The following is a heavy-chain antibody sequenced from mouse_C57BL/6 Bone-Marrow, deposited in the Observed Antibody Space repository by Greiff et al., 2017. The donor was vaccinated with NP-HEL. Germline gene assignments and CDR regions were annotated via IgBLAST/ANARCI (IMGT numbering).Heavy chain of an antibody. CDR1: EYEFPSHD. V-gene: IGHV5-2*01. CDR2: INSDGGST. Sequence: EVQRVESGGGLVQPGESLKLSCESNEYEFPSHDMSWVRKTPEKRLELVAAINSDGGSTYYPDSVKGRFTISRDNAKNTLYLQMSSLKSEDTAMYYCASPYDYDVAWFAYWGQGTLVTVSA. J-gene: IGHJ3*01. CDR3: ASPYDYDVAWFAY. D-gene: IGHD2-4*01.